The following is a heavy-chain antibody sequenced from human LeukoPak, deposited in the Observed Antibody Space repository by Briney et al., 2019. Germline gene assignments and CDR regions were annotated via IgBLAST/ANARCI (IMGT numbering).Heavy chain of an antibody. CDR3: ASISSRGTHLDY. Sequence: ASVKVSCKASGYTFTGYYMHWVRQAPGQGLEWMGWINPNSGGTNYAQKFQGRVTMTRNTSISTAYMELSSLRSEDTAVYYCASISSRGTHLDYWGQGTLVTVSS. V-gene: IGHV1-2*02. J-gene: IGHJ4*02. CDR1: GYTFTGYY. CDR2: INPNSGGT. D-gene: IGHD1-14*01.